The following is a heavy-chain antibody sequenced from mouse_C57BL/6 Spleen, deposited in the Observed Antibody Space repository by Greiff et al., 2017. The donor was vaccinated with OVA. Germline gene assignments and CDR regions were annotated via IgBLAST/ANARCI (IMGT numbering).Heavy chain of an antibody. CDR2: IDPETGGT. CDR3: TRDGGFAY. D-gene: IGHD2-3*01. J-gene: IGHJ3*01. Sequence: QVQLKESGAELVRPGASVTLSCKASGYTFTDYEMHWVKQTPVHGLEWIGAIDPETGGTAYNQKFKGKAILTADKSSSTAYMELRSLTSEDSAVYYCTRDGGFAYWGQGTLVTVSA. V-gene: IGHV1-15*01. CDR1: GYTFTDYE.